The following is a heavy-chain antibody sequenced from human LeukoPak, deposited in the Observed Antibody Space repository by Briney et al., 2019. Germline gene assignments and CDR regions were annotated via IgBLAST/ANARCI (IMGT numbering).Heavy chain of an antibody. V-gene: IGHV4-34*01. CDR1: GGSFSGYY. D-gene: IGHD2-21*01. Sequence: SETLSLTCAVYGGSFSGYYWSWIRQPPGKGLEWIGEINHSGSTNYNPSLKSRVTISVDTSKNQFSLKLSSVTAADTAVYYCARVSYSGYFDLWGRGTLVTVSS. J-gene: IGHJ2*01. CDR3: ARVSYSGYFDL. CDR2: INHSGST.